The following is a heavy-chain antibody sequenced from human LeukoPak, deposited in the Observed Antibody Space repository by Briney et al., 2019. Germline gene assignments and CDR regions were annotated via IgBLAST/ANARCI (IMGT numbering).Heavy chain of an antibody. CDR2: IYTTGSP. J-gene: IGHJ3*02. D-gene: IGHD3-22*01. V-gene: IGHV4-4*07. CDR3: ARESYYDNAFDI. Sequence: SETLSLTCAASGGSFSSYYWRWIRQPPGKGLAWIGRIYTTGSPNYNPSLTCRVTMSVDMSKNQFSLKLSSVTAADTAVYYCARESYYDNAFDIWGKGTMVSVSA. CDR1: GGSFSSYY.